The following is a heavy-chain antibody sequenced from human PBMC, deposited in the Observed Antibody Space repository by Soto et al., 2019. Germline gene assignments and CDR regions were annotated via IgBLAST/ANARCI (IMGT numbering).Heavy chain of an antibody. D-gene: IGHD3-10*01. CDR3: AREDGIGARGYFDY. J-gene: IGHJ4*02. CDR2: INHSGST. Sequence: QVQLQESGPGLVKPSQTLSLTCTVSGGSISSGDYYWSWIRQPPGKGLEWIGEINHSGSTNYNPSLKSRVTISVDTSKNQFSLKLSSVTAADTAVYYCAREDGIGARGYFDYWGQGTLVTVSS. V-gene: IGHV4-30-4*01. CDR1: GGSISSGDYY.